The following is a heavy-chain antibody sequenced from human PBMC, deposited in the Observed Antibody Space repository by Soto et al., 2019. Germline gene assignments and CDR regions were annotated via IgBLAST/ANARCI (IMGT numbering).Heavy chain of an antibody. CDR3: ARLPHLGVWSGDRCDRDY. D-gene: IGHD2-15*01. V-gene: IGHV4-30-4*01. CDR1: GGSISSGDHY. J-gene: IGHJ4*02. Sequence: QVQLQESGPGVVKPSQTLFLTCSVSGGSISSGDHYWSWIRQPPGKGLEWIGYIYYTGSTDYNPSLKSRVNISVDTSKSQFSLNLSSVTAADTAVYYCARLPHLGVWSGDRCDRDYWGQGPLVTVSS. CDR2: IYYTGST.